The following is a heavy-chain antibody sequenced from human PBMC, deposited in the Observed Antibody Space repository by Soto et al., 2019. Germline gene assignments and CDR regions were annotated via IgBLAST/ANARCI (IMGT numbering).Heavy chain of an antibody. CDR1: GFTSSNYA. Sequence: EVELLESGGGLVQPGGSLRLSCAASGFTSSNYAMSWVRKSPGKGLEWLSSIRGSGETTYYADSVKGRVTISRDNDKNTLYLQINSLTAGDTAVYYCAKGGTTTNSILDSWGPGTPVTVSA. J-gene: IGHJ4*02. CDR2: IRGSGETT. CDR3: AKGGTTTNSILDS. D-gene: IGHD2-21*01. V-gene: IGHV3-23*01.